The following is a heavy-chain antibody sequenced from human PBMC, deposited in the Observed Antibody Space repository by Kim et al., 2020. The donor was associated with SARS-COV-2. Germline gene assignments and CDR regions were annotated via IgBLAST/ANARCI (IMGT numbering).Heavy chain of an antibody. CDR2: FDPEDGET. CDR3: ATGIAASGYYYYYGMDV. CDR1: GYTLTELS. J-gene: IGHJ6*02. Sequence: ASVKVSCKVSGYTLTELSMHWVRQAPGKGLEWMGGFDPEDGETIYAQKFQGRVTITEDTSTDTAYMELSSLRSEDTAVYYSATGIAASGYYYYYGMDVWGQGTTVTVSS. V-gene: IGHV1-24*01. D-gene: IGHD6-13*01.